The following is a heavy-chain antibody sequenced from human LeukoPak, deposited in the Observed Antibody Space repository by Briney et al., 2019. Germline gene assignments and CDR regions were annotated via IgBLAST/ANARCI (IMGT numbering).Heavy chain of an antibody. V-gene: IGHV3-33*01. CDR2: IWYDGSNK. Sequence: PGRSLRLSCAASGFTFSSYGMHWVRQAPGKGLEWVAVIWYDGSNKYYADSVKGRFTISRDNSKNTLYLQMNSLRAEDTAVYYCARDLAPYCGGDCHSGADYWGQGTLVTVSS. CDR3: ARDLAPYCGGDCHSGADY. D-gene: IGHD2-21*02. CDR1: GFTFSSYG. J-gene: IGHJ4*02.